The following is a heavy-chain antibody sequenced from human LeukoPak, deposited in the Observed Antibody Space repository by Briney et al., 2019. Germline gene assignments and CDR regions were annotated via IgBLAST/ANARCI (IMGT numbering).Heavy chain of an antibody. Sequence: SVKVSCKASGYTFINYGVTWVRQAPGQGLEWMGGIIPIFGTANYAQKLQGRVTITADESTSTAYMELSSLRSEDTAVYYCARESAMGFDYWGQGTLVTVSS. D-gene: IGHD5-18*01. CDR2: IIPIFGTA. J-gene: IGHJ4*02. CDR1: GYTFINYG. CDR3: ARESAMGFDY. V-gene: IGHV1-69*13.